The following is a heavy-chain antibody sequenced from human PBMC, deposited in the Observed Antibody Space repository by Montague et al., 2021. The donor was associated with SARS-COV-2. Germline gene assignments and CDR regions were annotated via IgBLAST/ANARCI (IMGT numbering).Heavy chain of an antibody. J-gene: IGHJ4*02. CDR2: FYYSLNN. CDR3: ARDSFEAPLFFDY. Sequence: SETLSLTCTVSGGSISTYYWNWIRQSPGKGLEWLGYFYYSLNNNYNPSLKGRLTISVDTSENQVSLNLRSVTAADTAVYYCARDSFEAPLFFDYWGQGILVTVSS. D-gene: IGHD3-16*01. CDR1: GGSISTYY. V-gene: IGHV4-59*01.